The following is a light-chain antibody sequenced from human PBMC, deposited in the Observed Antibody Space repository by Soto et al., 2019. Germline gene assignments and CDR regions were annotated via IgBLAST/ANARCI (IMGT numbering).Light chain of an antibody. CDR1: QGVSSNN. J-gene: IGKJ1*01. CDR2: GAF. CDR3: QQYANSVWT. V-gene: IGKV3-20*01. Sequence: EAVLTPSPGTLSFSPAETATLSCRVCQGVSSNNLAWYQQKPGQAPRLLIYGAFYRATGIPDRFSGSGSGADFTLTITRLEPEDFAVYYCQQYANSVWTFGQGTKVDIK.